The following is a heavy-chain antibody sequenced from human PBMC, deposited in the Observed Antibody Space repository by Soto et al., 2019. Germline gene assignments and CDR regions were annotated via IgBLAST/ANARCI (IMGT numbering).Heavy chain of an antibody. CDR2: ISFSSNTI. Sequence: QVQLVESGGGLVKPGGSLRLSCAASGFTFSDYYMSWIRQAPGMGLEWVSYISFSSNTIYYADSVKGRFTMSRDNAKNSLFLQMNSLRAEDTDVYYGARGKGYGLDVWGQGTTVTVSS. V-gene: IGHV3-11*01. J-gene: IGHJ6*02. CDR3: ARGKGYGLDV. CDR1: GFTFSDYY.